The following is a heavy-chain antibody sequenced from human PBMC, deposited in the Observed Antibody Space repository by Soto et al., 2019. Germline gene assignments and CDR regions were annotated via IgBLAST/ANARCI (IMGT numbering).Heavy chain of an antibody. J-gene: IGHJ4*02. V-gene: IGHV3-23*01. CDR3: ATEMGATQGPFDN. Sequence: GGSLRLSCVVSVFPFGADAMSWVRQAPGKGLEWVSGLSNTGRRTSYADSVKGRFNISRDNSENTVYLQMNSLRVEDTAVYYCATEMGATQGPFDNWGQGTLVTVSS. CDR1: VFPFGADA. CDR2: LSNTGRRT. D-gene: IGHD1-26*01.